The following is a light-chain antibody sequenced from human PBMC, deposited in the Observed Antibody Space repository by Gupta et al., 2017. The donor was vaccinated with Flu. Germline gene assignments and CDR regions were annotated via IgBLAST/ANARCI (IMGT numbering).Light chain of an antibody. J-gene: IGKJ2*01. CDR3: QQRSSWTT. CDR2: DAS. Sequence: SPATLSLSPGERATRSCRDSQSVATYVDWYQKNPGQAPRLLIYDASNRAPGIPARFSGSGSGXDFSLTXSRRENEDFTVYYWQQRSSWTTFGXGTKLEI. CDR1: QSVATY. V-gene: IGKV3-11*01.